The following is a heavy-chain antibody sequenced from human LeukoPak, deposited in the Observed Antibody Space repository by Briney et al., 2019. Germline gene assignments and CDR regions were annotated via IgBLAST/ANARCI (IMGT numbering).Heavy chain of an antibody. Sequence: GGSLRLSCAASGFSFSSYGMGWVRQAPGKGLEWVSAISGSGGSTYYADSVKGRFTISRDNSKSTLYLQMNSLRAEDTAVYYCAKSVFDSSGDPYMDVWGKGTTVTISS. D-gene: IGHD3-22*01. CDR3: AKSVFDSSGDPYMDV. CDR1: GFSFSSYG. CDR2: ISGSGGST. V-gene: IGHV3-23*01. J-gene: IGHJ6*03.